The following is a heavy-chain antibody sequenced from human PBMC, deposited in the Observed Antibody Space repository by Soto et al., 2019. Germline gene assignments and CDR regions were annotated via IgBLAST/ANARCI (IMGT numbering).Heavy chain of an antibody. Sequence: QLRESGPGQVSPSETLSLTCSVSGASIDDRGHHWSWLRRSPGRGLEWIGSVSHDGTNYYNPSRKSRVSGSVDTSQNQFSLRLASVTAADTAVYYCARDKGISVVGFFRKDPYFGLDVWGPGTTVTVSS. D-gene: IGHD6-19*01. CDR2: VSHDGTN. CDR1: GASIDDRGHH. V-gene: IGHV4-39*02. CDR3: ARDKGISVVGFFRKDPYFGLDV. J-gene: IGHJ6*02.